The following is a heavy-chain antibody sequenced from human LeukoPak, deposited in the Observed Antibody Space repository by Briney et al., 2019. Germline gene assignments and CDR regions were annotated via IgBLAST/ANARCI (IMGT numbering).Heavy chain of an antibody. CDR1: GFTFSSYE. CDR3: ARGRIVGATDY. Sequence: GGSLRLSRAASGFTFSSYEMNWVRQAPGKGLEWVSYISSSGSTIYYADSVKGRFTISRDNAKNSLYLQMNSLRAEDTAVYYCARGRIVGATDYWGQGTLVTVSS. J-gene: IGHJ4*02. V-gene: IGHV3-48*03. D-gene: IGHD1-26*01. CDR2: ISSSGSTI.